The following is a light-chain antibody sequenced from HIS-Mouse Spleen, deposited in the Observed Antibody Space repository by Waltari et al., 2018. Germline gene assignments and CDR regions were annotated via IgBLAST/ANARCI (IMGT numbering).Light chain of an antibody. Sequence: SYVLTQPPSVSVAPGKTARITCGGNNIGSKSVHWYQQKPGQAPVLVVYDDSDRPSGIPESVSGSNSGNTATLTISRVEAGDEADYYCQVWDSSSDHPYVFGTGTKVTVL. CDR2: DDS. CDR3: QVWDSSSDHPYV. J-gene: IGLJ1*01. V-gene: IGLV3-21*03. CDR1: NIGSKS.